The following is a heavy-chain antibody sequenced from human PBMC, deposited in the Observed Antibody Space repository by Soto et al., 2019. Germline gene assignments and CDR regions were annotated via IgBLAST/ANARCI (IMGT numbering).Heavy chain of an antibody. V-gene: IGHV3-23*01. CDR3: AKAIVVVPAAMLRYDAFDI. CDR2: ISGSGGST. Sequence: GGSLRLSCAASGFTFSSYAMSWVRQAPGKGLEWVSAISGSGGSTYYADSVKGRFTISRDNSKNTLYLQMNSLRAEDTAVYYCAKAIVVVPAAMLRYDAFDIWGQGTMVTVSS. J-gene: IGHJ3*02. D-gene: IGHD2-2*01. CDR1: GFTFSSYA.